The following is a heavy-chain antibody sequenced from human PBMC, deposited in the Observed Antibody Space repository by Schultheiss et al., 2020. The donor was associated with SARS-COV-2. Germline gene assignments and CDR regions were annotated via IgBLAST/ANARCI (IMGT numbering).Heavy chain of an antibody. CDR2: IYHSGST. CDR3: ARHVVASRYFDL. Sequence: GSLRLSCAASGFTFSSYAMIWVRQAPGKGLEWIGSIYHSGSTNYNPSLKSRVTISVDTSKNQFSLKLSSVTAADAARYYCARHVVASRYFDLWGQGTLVTVSS. J-gene: IGHJ4*02. CDR1: GFTFSSYA. V-gene: IGHV4-38-2*01. D-gene: IGHD3-9*01.